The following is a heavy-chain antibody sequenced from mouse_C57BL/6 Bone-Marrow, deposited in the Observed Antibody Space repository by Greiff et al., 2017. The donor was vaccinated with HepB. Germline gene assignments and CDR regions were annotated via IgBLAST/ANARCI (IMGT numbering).Heavy chain of an antibody. CDR1: GFTFSSYA. J-gene: IGHJ4*01. CDR3: ARDGYHGAMDY. D-gene: IGHD2-2*01. CDR2: ISDGGSYT. V-gene: IGHV5-4*01. Sequence: EVMLVESGGGLVKPGGSLKLSCAASGFTFSSYAMSWVRQTPEKRLEWVATISDGGSYTYYPDNVKGRFTISRDNAKNNLYLQMSHLKSEDTAMYYCARDGYHGAMDYWGQGTSVTVSS.